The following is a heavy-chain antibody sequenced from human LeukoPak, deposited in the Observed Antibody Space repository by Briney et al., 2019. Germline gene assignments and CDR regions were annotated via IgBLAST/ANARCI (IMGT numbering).Heavy chain of an antibody. CDR2: INSDGGGA. V-gene: IGHV3-74*01. J-gene: IGHJ5*02. CDR1: GITFGNNW. CDR3: ARDVPHNWFDT. Sequence: GGSLRLSCAASGITFGNNWMHWVRQGPGKGLVWSSRINSDGGGAIYADSVKGRFTVSRDNAKNTLYLQMNSLRAEDTAVYYCARDVPHNWFDTWGQGTLVTVSS.